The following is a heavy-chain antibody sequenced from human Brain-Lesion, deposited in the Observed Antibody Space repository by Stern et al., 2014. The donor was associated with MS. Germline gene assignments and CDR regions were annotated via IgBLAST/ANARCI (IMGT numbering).Heavy chain of an antibody. Sequence: QLVQSGPGLVKPSETLSLTCTVAGGSVSSTSYAWAWIRQPPGQGLEWIGTIYYSGNTYYSPSLKSRLTLSLDTCKNQISLQLRSVTAADTAVYYCAGEEDIRYCSGGSCTGNWFDPWGQGTLVTVSS. J-gene: IGHJ5*02. CDR3: AGEEDIRYCSGGSCTGNWFDP. CDR2: IYYSGNT. V-gene: IGHV4-39*01. D-gene: IGHD2-15*01. CDR1: GGSVSSTSYA.